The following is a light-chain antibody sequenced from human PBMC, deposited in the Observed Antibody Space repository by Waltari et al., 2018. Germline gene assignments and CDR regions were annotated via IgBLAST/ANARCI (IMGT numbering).Light chain of an antibody. J-gene: IGLJ1*01. V-gene: IGLV1-44*01. CDR1: ESNIGTNN. Sequence: QAVLAQSPSASGTPEQRLTISCSGSESNIGTNNVNWSHQRLPGTAPTLLIYSSSRRPSGVPDRFSGSKSGTSASLAISGLQSEDEADYYCATWDDTLNGLIVFGSGTKVTVL. CDR2: SSS. CDR3: ATWDDTLNGLIV.